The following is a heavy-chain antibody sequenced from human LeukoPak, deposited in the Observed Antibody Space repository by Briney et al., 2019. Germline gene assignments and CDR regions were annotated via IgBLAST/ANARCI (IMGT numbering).Heavy chain of an antibody. Sequence: GGSLRLSCAASGFTFSSYAMSWVRQAPGKGLEWVSAISGSGGSTYYADSVKGRFTISRDNSKNTLCLQMNSLRAEDTAVYYCAKTRERSAAAAQDYWGQGTLVTVSS. CDR1: GFTFSSYA. J-gene: IGHJ4*02. CDR2: ISGSGGST. CDR3: AKTRERSAAAAQDY. D-gene: IGHD6-13*01. V-gene: IGHV3-23*01.